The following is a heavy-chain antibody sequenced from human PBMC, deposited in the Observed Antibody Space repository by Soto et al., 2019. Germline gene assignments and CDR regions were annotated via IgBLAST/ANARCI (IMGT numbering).Heavy chain of an antibody. V-gene: IGHV3-30*18. CDR1: GFTFSNYG. Sequence: QVQLVESGGGGVQPGRSLRLSCAASGFTFSNYGMPWVRQATGKGPEWVAVISFDGSKQFYADAVKGRFTISRDNAKNKLYVLMNSLRPEDTAIYYCAKDSMDAIRPRANNKAFDMWGRGTMVTVSS. CDR3: AKDSMDAIRPRANNKAFDM. D-gene: IGHD2-2*02. CDR2: ISFDGSKQ. J-gene: IGHJ3*02.